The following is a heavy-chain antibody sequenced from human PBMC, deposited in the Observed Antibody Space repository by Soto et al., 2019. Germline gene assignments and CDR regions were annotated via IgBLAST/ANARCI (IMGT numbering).Heavy chain of an antibody. J-gene: IGHJ4*02. CDR3: ARGRYGDY. D-gene: IGHD4-17*01. CDR1: GYKFTSYG. Sequence: QAHLVQSGPEVKKPGASEKVSCKGTGYKFTSYGIAWVRQAPGQGLEWMGWISAHNGNTEYAQKFQGRVTVTRDTSTSTAYLELRSLRSDDTALYYCARGRYGDYWGQGALVTVSS. CDR2: ISAHNGNT. V-gene: IGHV1-18*01.